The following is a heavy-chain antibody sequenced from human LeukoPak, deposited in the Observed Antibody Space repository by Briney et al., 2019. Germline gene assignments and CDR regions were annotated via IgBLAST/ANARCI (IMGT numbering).Heavy chain of an antibody. J-gene: IGHJ4*02. CDR2: TGLSSSYI. D-gene: IGHD3-22*01. V-gene: IGHV3-21*04. CDR3: AKRGVVIRVILVGFHKEAYYFDS. Sequence: GGSLRLSCAASGFSLNIYDMVWVRQAPGKGLEWIASTGLSSSYIGYADSVKGRFTISRDNYKNTLYLQMNSLGAEDTAVYFCAKRGVVIRVILVGFHKEAYYFDSWGQGALVTVSS. CDR1: GFSLNIYD.